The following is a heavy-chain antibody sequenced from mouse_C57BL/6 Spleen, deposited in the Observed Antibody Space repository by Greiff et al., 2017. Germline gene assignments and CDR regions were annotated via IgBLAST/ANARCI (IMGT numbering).Heavy chain of an antibody. CDR3: TRCLLLRDVAY. J-gene: IGHJ3*01. V-gene: IGHV1-15*01. CDR2: IGPETGGT. CDR1: GYTFTDYE. Sequence: VQLQQSGAELVRPGASVTLSCKASGYTFTDYEMHWVKQTPVHGLEWIGAIGPETGGTAYNQKFKGKAILTADKSSSTAYMELRSLTSEDCAVYYCTRCLLLRDVAYWGQGTLVTVSA. D-gene: IGHD1-1*01.